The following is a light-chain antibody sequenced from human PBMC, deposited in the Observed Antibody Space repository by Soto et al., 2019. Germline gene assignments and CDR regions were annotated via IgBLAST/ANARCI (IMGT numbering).Light chain of an antibody. CDR2: AAS. CDR1: QGIASS. CDR3: QQFNSYPLT. J-gene: IGKJ4*01. V-gene: IGKV1-9*01. Sequence: DIHLTQSPSFLSASVGDRVTITCRASQGIASSLAWYQQKAVKAPKLLIYAASTLESGVPSRFSGSGPGTEFTLTIRSLQPEDFAIYYCQQFNSYPLTFGGGTKVEIK.